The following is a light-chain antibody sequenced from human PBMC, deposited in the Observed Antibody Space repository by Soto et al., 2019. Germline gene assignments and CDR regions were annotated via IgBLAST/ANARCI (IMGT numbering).Light chain of an antibody. J-gene: IGKJ5*01. CDR3: QQSYSTPPIT. V-gene: IGKV1-39*01. CDR2: AAS. Sequence: DIQMTQSPSSLSAFIGDRXXXXXXXSQSISSYLNWYQQKPRKAPKLLIYAASSLQSGVPSRFSGSGSGTDFTLTISSLQPEDFATYYCQQSYSTPPITFGQGTRLEIK. CDR1: QSISSY.